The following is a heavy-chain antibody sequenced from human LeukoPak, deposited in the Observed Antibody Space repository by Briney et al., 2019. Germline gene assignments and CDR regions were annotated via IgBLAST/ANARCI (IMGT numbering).Heavy chain of an antibody. V-gene: IGHV4-39*01. Sequence: SETLSLTCTVSGGSITSSGHSWGWIRQPPGKGLEWTGTIYYTGRTYYNPSLQSRITISVDTSRNQFSLKLSSVTPEDTAVYYCARGVTFSSDHWGQGTLVTVSS. J-gene: IGHJ4*02. D-gene: IGHD6-6*01. CDR2: IYYTGRT. CDR1: GGSITSSGHS. CDR3: ARGVTFSSDH.